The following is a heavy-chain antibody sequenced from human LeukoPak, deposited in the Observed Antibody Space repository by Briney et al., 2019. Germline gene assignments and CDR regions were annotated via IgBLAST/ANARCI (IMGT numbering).Heavy chain of an antibody. V-gene: IGHV3-21*01. CDR3: TRDLSAYCSSTSCYNWFDP. Sequence: GGSLRLSCAASGFTFSSYSMNWVRQAPGKGLEWVSSISSSSSYIYYADSVKGRFTISRDNAKNSLYLQMNSLRAEDTAVYYCTRDLSAYCSSTSCYNWFDPWGQGTLVTVSS. D-gene: IGHD2-2*01. J-gene: IGHJ5*02. CDR2: ISSSSSYI. CDR1: GFTFSSYS.